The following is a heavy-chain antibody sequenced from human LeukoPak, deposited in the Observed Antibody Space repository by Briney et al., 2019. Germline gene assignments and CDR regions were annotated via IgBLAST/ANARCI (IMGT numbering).Heavy chain of an antibody. V-gene: IGHV4-4*07. D-gene: IGHD1-20*01. J-gene: IGHJ3*01. CDR2: SSVSGST. CDR3: ARDSGITATTAFAFDV. Sequence: SETLSLTCTVSGDSISNYYWNWIRQPAGKGLEWIGRSSVSGSTNYNPSLKSRVTMSVDTSKEQFSLKLSSVTAADTAVYFCARDSGITATTAFAFDVWGQGTEVTVSS. CDR1: GDSISNYY.